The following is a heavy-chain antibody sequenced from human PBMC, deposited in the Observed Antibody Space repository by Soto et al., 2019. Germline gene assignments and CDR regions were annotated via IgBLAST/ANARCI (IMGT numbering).Heavy chain of an antibody. Sequence: SVKACYTASGGTFSSYAICRLRQAPGQGLEWMGGINPIFGTANYAQKFQGRVTIKADEYTSTAYMELSSLRSEDTAVYYCAREGHYSGSYLWGQGTLVTVSS. J-gene: IGHJ5*02. V-gene: IGHV1-69*13. D-gene: IGHD1-26*01. CDR3: AREGHYSGSYL. CDR1: GGTFSSYA. CDR2: INPIFGTA.